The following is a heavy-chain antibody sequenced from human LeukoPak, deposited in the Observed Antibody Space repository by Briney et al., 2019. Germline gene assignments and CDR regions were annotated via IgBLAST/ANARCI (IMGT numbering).Heavy chain of an antibody. D-gene: IGHD3-3*01. J-gene: IGHJ3*02. Sequence: GGSLRLSCAASGFTFSSYAMSWVRQAPGKGLEWVSATSGSGGSTYYADSVKGRFTISRDNSKNTLYLQMNSLRAEDTAVYYCAKAEDYDFWSGYSDAFDIWGQGTMVTVSS. CDR1: GFTFSSYA. CDR2: TSGSGGST. V-gene: IGHV3-23*01. CDR3: AKAEDYDFWSGYSDAFDI.